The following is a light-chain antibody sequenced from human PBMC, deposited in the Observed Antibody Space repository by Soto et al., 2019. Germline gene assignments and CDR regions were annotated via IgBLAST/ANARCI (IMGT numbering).Light chain of an antibody. CDR2: RAS. CDR3: QQYHHWLPIT. Sequence: EIVLTQSPATLSVSPGEIATLACRASQNIDINLVWYQQKPGQAPRLPIFRASTRATGIPPRFSGSGSGTEFTLTISSSQTEDIAVYYCQQYHHWLPITFGQGTRLEIK. CDR1: QNIDIN. V-gene: IGKV3-15*01. J-gene: IGKJ5*01.